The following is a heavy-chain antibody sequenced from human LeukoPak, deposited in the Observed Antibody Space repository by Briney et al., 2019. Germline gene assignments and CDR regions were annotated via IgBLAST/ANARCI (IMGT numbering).Heavy chain of an antibody. D-gene: IGHD6-19*01. J-gene: IGHJ4*02. CDR3: ASGDLGAVAGLAFDY. Sequence: GGSLRLACAASEFTFSRYSMNWVRQAPGKGLEWVSSISSRSSYIYYADSVKGRFTISRDNAKNSLYLQMNSLRAEDTAVYFCASGDLGAVAGLAFDYWGQGTLVTVSS. V-gene: IGHV3-21*01. CDR2: ISSRSSYI. CDR1: EFTFSRYS.